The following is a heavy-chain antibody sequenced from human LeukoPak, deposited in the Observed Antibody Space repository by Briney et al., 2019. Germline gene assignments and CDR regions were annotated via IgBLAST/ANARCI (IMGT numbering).Heavy chain of an antibody. Sequence: GGSPTLACAASGFTFSSYEMNWVRQAPGKGLEWVSYISSSGSTIYYADSVKGRFNISRDNAKNSLYLQMNSLRAEDTAVYYCARDRTWGIAAAGMDYYYYGIAVWGQGTTVTVSS. V-gene: IGHV3-48*03. CDR1: GFTFSSYE. CDR2: ISSSGSTI. D-gene: IGHD6-13*01. CDR3: ARDRTWGIAAAGMDYYYYGIAV. J-gene: IGHJ6*02.